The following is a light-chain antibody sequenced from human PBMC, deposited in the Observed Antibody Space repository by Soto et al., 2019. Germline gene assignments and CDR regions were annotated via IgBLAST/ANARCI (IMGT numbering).Light chain of an antibody. V-gene: IGLV2-14*01. CDR3: CSYASRKTYV. CDR1: RTDVGGYNF. J-gene: IGLJ1*01. Sequence: QSVLTQPASVSGSPGQSITISCTGTRTDVGGYNFVSWYQQHPGKAPKLIIYEVSNRPSGVSNRFSGSKSDNTASLTISGLQPEDEADYYCCSYASRKTYVFGTGTKVTVL. CDR2: EVS.